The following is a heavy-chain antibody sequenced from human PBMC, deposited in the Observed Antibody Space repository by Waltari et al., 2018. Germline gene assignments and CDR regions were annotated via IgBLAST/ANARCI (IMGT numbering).Heavy chain of an antibody. CDR1: EYTLPHFP. CDR2: FDPEDGET. CDR3: ARGGVSGSYFYFDY. V-gene: IGHV1-24*01. J-gene: IGHJ4*02. Sequence: QVPRVKQGAEVKTLGASVTAPCRVSEYTLPHFPTHWLRRPPGKGLEWMGGFDPEDGETIYAQKFQGRVTMTEDTSTDTAYMELSSLRSEDTAVYYCARGGVSGSYFYFDYWGQGTLVTVSS. D-gene: IGHD1-26*01.